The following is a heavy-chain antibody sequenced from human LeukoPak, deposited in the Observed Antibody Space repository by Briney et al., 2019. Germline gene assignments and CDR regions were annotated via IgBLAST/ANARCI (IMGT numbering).Heavy chain of an antibody. CDR3: WVQGGIVVVPAASVDY. Sequence: QPGRSLRLSCTASGFTFSDFAMNWVRQAPGKGLEWVGFIRSKAYGGTTEYAASVKGRFTISRDDSKSIAYLQMNSLKTEDTAVYYCWVQGGIVVVPAASVDYWGQGTLVTVSS. CDR2: IRSKAYGGTT. D-gene: IGHD2-2*01. V-gene: IGHV3-49*04. J-gene: IGHJ4*02. CDR1: GFTFSDFA.